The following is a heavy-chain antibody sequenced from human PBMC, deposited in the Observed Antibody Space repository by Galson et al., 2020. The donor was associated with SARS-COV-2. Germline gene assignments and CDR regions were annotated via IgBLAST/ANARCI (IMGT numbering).Heavy chain of an antibody. J-gene: IGHJ6*02. CDR1: DVSMTSYY. CDR3: ARLHSSSWDYDYYGMDV. CDR2: ISYSGST. D-gene: IGHD6-13*01. V-gene: IGHV4-59*01. Sequence: TSETLSLTCSVSDVSMTSYYWSWIRQPPGKGLEWIGYISYSGSTNYNPSLRSRVTILVDLSKNQFSLKLSSVTAADTAVYYCARLHSSSWDYDYYGMDVWGQGTTVTVSS.